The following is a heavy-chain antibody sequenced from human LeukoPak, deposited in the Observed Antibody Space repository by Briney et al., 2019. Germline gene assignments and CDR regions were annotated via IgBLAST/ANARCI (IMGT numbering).Heavy chain of an antibody. CDR3: ARANYDFWSGYYIDFYYYYYMDV. CDR2: INHSGST. Sequence: SETLSLTCAVYGGSFSGYYWSWIRQPPGKGLEWIGEINHSGSTNYNPSLKSRVTISVDTSKNQFSLKLSSVTAADTAVYYCARANYDFWSGYYIDFYYYYYMDVWGKGTTVTVSS. CDR1: GGSFSGYY. D-gene: IGHD3-3*01. J-gene: IGHJ6*03. V-gene: IGHV4-34*01.